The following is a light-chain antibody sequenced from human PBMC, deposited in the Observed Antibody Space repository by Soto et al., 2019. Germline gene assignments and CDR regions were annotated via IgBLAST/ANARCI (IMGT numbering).Light chain of an antibody. J-gene: IGKJ4*01. V-gene: IGKV1-9*01. CDR2: TAS. Sequence: DIQLTQSPSFLSASVGDRVTITCRASQGISSFLAWFQQKPGKAPKLLIYTASTLQSEVPSRFSGRGSGTEFTLTISSLQPEDFATYYCQQRQSYPLTFGGGTKVEIK. CDR1: QGISSF. CDR3: QQRQSYPLT.